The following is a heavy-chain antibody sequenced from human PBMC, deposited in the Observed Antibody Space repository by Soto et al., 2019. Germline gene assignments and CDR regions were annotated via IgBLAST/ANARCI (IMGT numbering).Heavy chain of an antibody. CDR3: SRCSGDTMVRGKSGFYYYGMDV. CDR2: IYYSGST. V-gene: IGHV4-39*01. D-gene: IGHD3-10*01. Sequence: SETLSLTCTVSGGSISSSSYYWGWIRQPPGKGLEWIGSIYYSGSTYYNPSLKSRVTISVDTSKNQFSLKLSSVTAADTAVYYCSRCSGDTMVRGKSGFYYYGMDVWGQGTTVT. J-gene: IGHJ6*02. CDR1: GGSISSSSYY.